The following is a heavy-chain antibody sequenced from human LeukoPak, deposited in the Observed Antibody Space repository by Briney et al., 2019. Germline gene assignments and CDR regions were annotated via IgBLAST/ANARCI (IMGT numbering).Heavy chain of an antibody. CDR3: ARSRLRYCSSTSCSTFDY. V-gene: IGHV1-69*13. J-gene: IGHJ4*02. D-gene: IGHD2-2*01. CDR1: GGTFSSYA. Sequence: ASVKVSCKASGGTFSSYATSWVRQAPGQGLEWMGGIIPIFGTANYAQKFQGRVTITADESTSTAYMELRSLRSDDTAVYYCARSRLRYCSSTSCSTFDYWGQGTLVTVSS. CDR2: IIPIFGTA.